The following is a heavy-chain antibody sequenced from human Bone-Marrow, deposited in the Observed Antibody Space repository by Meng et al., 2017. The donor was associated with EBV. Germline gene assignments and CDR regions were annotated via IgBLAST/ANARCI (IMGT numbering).Heavy chain of an antibody. CDR2: IYYSGST. V-gene: IGHV4-39*01. Sequence: LPLRAPCPGHGKHSGTLALTSTVSGDFISSSTSYWGWIRQPPGKGPEWIGSIYYSGSTYYNPSLKSRVTILEDTSKNQFYLKLSSVTAADTAVYYCARQMGYNILTGYYHFDYWGQGTLVTVSS. CDR3: ARQMGYNILTGYYHFDY. D-gene: IGHD3-9*01. CDR1: GDFISSSTSY. J-gene: IGHJ4*02.